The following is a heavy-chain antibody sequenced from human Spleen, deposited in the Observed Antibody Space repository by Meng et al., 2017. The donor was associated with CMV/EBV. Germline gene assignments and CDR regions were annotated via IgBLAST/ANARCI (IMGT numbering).Heavy chain of an antibody. D-gene: IGHD3-9*01. CDR1: GYTFTSYG. CDR3: ARVSYDILTGSPTYFDY. V-gene: IGHV1-18*01. Sequence: ASVKVSCKASGYTFTSYGISWVRQAPGQGLEWMGWISAYNGNTNYAQKLQGRVTMTTDTSTSTAYMELNSLRSDDTAVYYCARVSYDILTGSPTYFDYWGQGTLVTVSS. CDR2: ISAYNGNT. J-gene: IGHJ4*02.